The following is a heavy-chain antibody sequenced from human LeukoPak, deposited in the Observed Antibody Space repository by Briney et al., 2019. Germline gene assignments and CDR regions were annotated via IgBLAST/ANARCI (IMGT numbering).Heavy chain of an antibody. J-gene: IGHJ4*02. D-gene: IGHD1-26*01. CDR2: IEQDGSQK. Sequence: GGSLRLSCAASGFTFSSYWLSWVRQAPGKGLEWVASIEQDGSQKYYVDSVRGRFTISRDNAKNSVYLQTNSLRVEGTAVYYCARNSGSNPFDYWGQGTLVTVSS. V-gene: IGHV3-7*01. CDR3: ARNSGSNPFDY. CDR1: GFTFSSYW.